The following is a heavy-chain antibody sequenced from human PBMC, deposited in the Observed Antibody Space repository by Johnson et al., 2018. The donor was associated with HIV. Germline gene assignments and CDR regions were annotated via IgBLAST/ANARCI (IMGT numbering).Heavy chain of an antibody. J-gene: IGHJ3*02. D-gene: IGHD3-22*01. CDR2: ISSNGGGQ. CDR1: GFAFSGYA. Sequence: EVQLVESGGGLVQPGGSLRLSCTASGFAFSGYAMHWVRPAPGKGLEYVSSISSNGGGQYYANSVRGRFAISRDNSKNTLYLQMGSLRVEDMAVYYCARDGYYDRSGYWGRDAFHIWGQGTTVTVSS. CDR3: ARDGYYDRSGYWGRDAFHI. V-gene: IGHV3-64*01.